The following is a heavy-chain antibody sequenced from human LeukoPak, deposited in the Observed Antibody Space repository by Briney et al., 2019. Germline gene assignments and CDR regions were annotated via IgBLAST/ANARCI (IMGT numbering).Heavy chain of an antibody. J-gene: IGHJ4*02. CDR2: ISSDGSNK. V-gene: IGHV3-30*04. CDR3: AKSGYNYDSDAYAFIDY. CDR1: GFTFRSYA. Sequence: PGGSLRLSCAASGFTFRSYAMHWVRQAPGKGLEWVAVISSDGSNKYYADSVKGRFTISRDNSKNTLSLQMSSLRAEDTAVYYCAKSGYNYDSDAYAFIDYWGQGTLVTVSS. D-gene: IGHD3-22*01.